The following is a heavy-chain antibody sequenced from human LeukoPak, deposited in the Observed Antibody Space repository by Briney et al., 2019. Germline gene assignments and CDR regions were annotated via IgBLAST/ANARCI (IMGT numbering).Heavy chain of an antibody. V-gene: IGHV4-34*01. D-gene: IGHD3-22*01. Sequence: SETLSLTCAVYGGSFSGYYWSWIRQPPGKGLEWIGEINHSGSTNYNPSLKSRVTISVDTSKNQFSLKLSSVTAADTAVYYCARDPRGPTGYDSSGRDSFDYWGQGTLVTVSS. CDR2: INHSGST. CDR1: GGSFSGYY. J-gene: IGHJ4*02. CDR3: ARDPRGPTGYDSSGRDSFDY.